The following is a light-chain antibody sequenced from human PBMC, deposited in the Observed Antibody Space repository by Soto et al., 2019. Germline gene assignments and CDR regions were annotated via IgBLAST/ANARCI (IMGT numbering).Light chain of an antibody. Sequence: EIVLTQSPGTLSLSPGERATLSCRASQSVSSSYLAWYQQKPGQAPRLLIYGVSNRATGIPDRFSGSGSGTDFSLTISRLQPDDFAVYICKQYGSTTPTFGQGTKVDIK. CDR2: GVS. CDR1: QSVSSSY. CDR3: KQYGSTTPT. V-gene: IGKV3-20*01. J-gene: IGKJ2*01.